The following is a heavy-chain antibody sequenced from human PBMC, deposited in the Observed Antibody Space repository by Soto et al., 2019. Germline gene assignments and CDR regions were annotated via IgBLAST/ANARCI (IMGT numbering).Heavy chain of an antibody. CDR2: IIPIFGTA. CDR3: ASSKEGYYDSSGYYSWPY. Sequence: GASVKVSCKASGGTFSSYAISWVRQAPGQGLEWMGGIIPIFGTANYAQKFQGRVTITADKSTSTAYMELSSLRSEDTAVYYCASSKEGYYDSSGYYSWPYWGQGTLVTVS. J-gene: IGHJ4*02. CDR1: GGTFSSYA. V-gene: IGHV1-69*06. D-gene: IGHD3-22*01.